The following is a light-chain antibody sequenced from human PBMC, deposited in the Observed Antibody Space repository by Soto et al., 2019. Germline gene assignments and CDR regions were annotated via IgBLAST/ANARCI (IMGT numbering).Light chain of an antibody. V-gene: IGKV1-9*01. J-gene: IGKJ3*01. Sequence: IPLTQSPSSLSASVGDRVTITCRASQGISSYLDWYQQKPGKDPKLLIYAASTLQSGVPSRFSGSGSGTDFTLTISSLQPEDFATYYCHKLRTVGPGTKVDI. CDR1: QGISSY. CDR2: AAS. CDR3: HKLRT.